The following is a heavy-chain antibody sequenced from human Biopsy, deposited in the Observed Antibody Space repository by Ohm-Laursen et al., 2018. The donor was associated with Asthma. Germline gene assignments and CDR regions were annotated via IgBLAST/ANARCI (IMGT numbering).Heavy chain of an antibody. CDR2: INGKSNSI. CDR3: ARDSYSSGLYDDFES. Sequence: SLRLSCAASGSTFSDYYMSWIRQAPGKGLEWISYINGKSNSIEYADSVKGRFTISRDNAKNSLYLRMNSLRAEDTAVYYCARDSYSSGLYDDFESWGQGTLVTVSS. CDR1: GSTFSDYY. D-gene: IGHD6-19*01. J-gene: IGHJ4*02. V-gene: IGHV3-11*01.